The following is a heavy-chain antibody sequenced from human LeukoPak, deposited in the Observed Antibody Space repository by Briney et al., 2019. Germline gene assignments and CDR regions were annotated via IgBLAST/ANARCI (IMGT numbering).Heavy chain of an antibody. CDR2: ISGSGGST. CDR3: AKADGFTVTTLFDY. D-gene: IGHD4-11*01. V-gene: IGHV3-23*01. CDR1: GFTFRSYA. J-gene: IGHJ4*02. Sequence: GGSLRLSCAASGFTFRSYAMSWVRQAPGKGLEWVSDISGSGGSTSYAGSVKGRFTISRDNSKNTLYLQMNSLRAKDTAVYYCAKADGFTVTTLFDYWGQGTLVTVSS.